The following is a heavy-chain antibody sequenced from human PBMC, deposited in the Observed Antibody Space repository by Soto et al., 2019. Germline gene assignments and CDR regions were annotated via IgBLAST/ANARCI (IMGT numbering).Heavy chain of an antibody. V-gene: IGHV4-34*01. J-gene: IGHJ5*02. Sequence: PSEALSLTCAGYGGFPSDYYWNLLRQPPGKGLEWIGEINHRGTTSYNPSLKSRVDISVDTAMTQFSLKLRSVTAADTAIYYCARYQWNPGAFDPWGPGTQVTVSS. D-gene: IGHD1-20*01. CDR2: INHRGTT. CDR3: ARYQWNPGAFDP. CDR1: GGFPSDYY.